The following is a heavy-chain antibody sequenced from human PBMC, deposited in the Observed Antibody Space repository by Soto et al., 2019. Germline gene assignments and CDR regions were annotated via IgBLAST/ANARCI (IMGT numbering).Heavy chain of an antibody. V-gene: IGHV1-2*02. CDR3: AREVTYGGGSFSLGL. CDR2: INPNNGGT. D-gene: IGHD3-10*01. CDR1: GYFFTSYY. Sequence: QVQLVQSGAEVEKPGASVKVSCKTSGYFFTSYYIHWVRQAPGQGLEWMGWINPNNGGTNSAQKFQGRVTMTSDTYINTAYMEITSLRSDDTALYYCAREVTYGGGSFSLGLWGQGTLVTVSS. J-gene: IGHJ4*02.